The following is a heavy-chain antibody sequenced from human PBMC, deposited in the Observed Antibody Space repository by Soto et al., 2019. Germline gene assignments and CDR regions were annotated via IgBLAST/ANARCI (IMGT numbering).Heavy chain of an antibody. Sequence: SVKVSCKASGGTFSTYTISWVRQAPGQGLEWMGGIMPIFGTTSTAQRFQGRVTITADESTSTAYMELSSLRSEDTAVYYCARDAQNDAGGMDVWGQGSTVTVSS. D-gene: IGHD1-1*01. CDR3: ARDAQNDAGGMDV. CDR2: IMPIFGTT. V-gene: IGHV1-69*13. CDR1: GGTFSTYT. J-gene: IGHJ6*02.